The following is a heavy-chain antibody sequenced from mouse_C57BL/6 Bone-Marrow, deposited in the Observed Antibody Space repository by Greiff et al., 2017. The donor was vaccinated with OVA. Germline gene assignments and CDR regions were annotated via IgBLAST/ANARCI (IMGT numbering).Heavy chain of an antibody. V-gene: IGHV3-6*01. Sequence: EVHLVESGPGLVKPSQSLSLTCSVTGYSITSGYYWNWIRQFPGNKLEWMGYISYDGRNNYNPSLKNRISITRDTSKNQFFLKLNSVTTEDTATYYCAGRLLRPFDVYFDYWGQGTTLTVSS. J-gene: IGHJ2*01. CDR2: ISYDGRN. CDR1: GYSITSGYY. CDR3: AGRLLRPFDVYFDY. D-gene: IGHD1-2*01.